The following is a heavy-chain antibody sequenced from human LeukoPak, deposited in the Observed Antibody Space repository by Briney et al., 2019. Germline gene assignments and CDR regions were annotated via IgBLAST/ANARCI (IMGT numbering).Heavy chain of an antibody. D-gene: IGHD1-26*01. J-gene: IGHJ4*02. Sequence: GGSLRLSCAASGFTFSSYAMSWVRQAPGKGLEWVSAISGSGGSTYYADSVKGRFTISRDNSKNTLYLQMNSLRAEDTAVYYCARDWWELPGVQGLDYWGQGTLVTVSS. CDR3: ARDWWELPGVQGLDY. CDR2: ISGSGGST. CDR1: GFTFSSYA. V-gene: IGHV3-23*01.